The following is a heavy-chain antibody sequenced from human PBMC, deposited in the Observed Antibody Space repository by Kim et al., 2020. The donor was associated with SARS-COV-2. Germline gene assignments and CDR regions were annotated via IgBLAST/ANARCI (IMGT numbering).Heavy chain of an antibody. D-gene: IGHD1-26*01. CDR2: ISSSSSYI. Sequence: GGSLRLSCAASGFTFSSYSMNWVRQAPGKGLEWVSSISSSSSYIYYADSVKGRFTISRDNAKNSLYLQMNSLRAEDTAVYYCARDGGSYPNYYYYYGMDVWGQGTTVTVSS. CDR3: ARDGGSYPNYYYYYGMDV. V-gene: IGHV3-21*01. CDR1: GFTFSSYS. J-gene: IGHJ6*02.